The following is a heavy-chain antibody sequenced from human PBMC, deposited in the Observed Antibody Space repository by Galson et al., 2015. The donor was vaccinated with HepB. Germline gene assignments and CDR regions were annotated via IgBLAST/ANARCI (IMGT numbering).Heavy chain of an antibody. Sequence: CAISGDSVSSNSAAWNWIRQSPSRGLEWLGRTYYRSEWYNDYAVSVKSRITINPDTSKNQFSLQLNSVTPEDTAVYYCARDLGGAVWFGGMNYYFDYWGQGTLVTVSS. J-gene: IGHJ4*02. CDR2: TYYRSEWYN. CDR3: ARDLGGAVWFGGMNYYFDY. D-gene: IGHD3-10*01. CDR1: GDSVSSNSAA. V-gene: IGHV6-1*01.